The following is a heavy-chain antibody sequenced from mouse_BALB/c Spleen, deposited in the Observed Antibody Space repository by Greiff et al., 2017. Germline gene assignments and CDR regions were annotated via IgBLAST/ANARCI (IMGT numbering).Heavy chain of an antibody. D-gene: IGHD1-1*01. J-gene: IGHJ4*01. CDR1: GFTFSSYG. Sequence: EVQGVESGGDLVKPGGSLKLSCAASGFTFSSYGMSWVRQTPDKRLEWVATISSGGSYTYYPDSVKGRFTISRDNAKNTLYLQMSSLKSEDTAMYYCARHPHYYGSSYVYAMDYWGQGTSVTVSS. V-gene: IGHV5-6*01. CDR2: ISSGGSYT. CDR3: ARHPHYYGSSYVYAMDY.